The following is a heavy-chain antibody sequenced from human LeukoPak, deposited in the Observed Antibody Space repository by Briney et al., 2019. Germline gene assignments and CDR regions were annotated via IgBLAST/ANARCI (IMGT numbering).Heavy chain of an antibody. J-gene: IGHJ6*03. Sequence: ASVKVSCKASGYTFTSYDINWVRQATGQGLEWMGWMNPNSGNTGYAQKFQGRVTMTRNTSISTAYMELSSLRSEDTAVYYCARAGVDSSGYGDRYYYMDVWGKGTTVTISS. CDR1: GYTFTSYD. V-gene: IGHV1-8*01. CDR2: MNPNSGNT. D-gene: IGHD3-22*01. CDR3: ARAGVDSSGYGDRYYYMDV.